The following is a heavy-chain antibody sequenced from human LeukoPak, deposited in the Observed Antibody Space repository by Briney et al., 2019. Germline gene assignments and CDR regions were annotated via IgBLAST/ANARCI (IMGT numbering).Heavy chain of an antibody. CDR2: INHSGST. J-gene: IGHJ4*02. V-gene: IGHV4-34*01. Sequence: SETLSLTCAVYGGSFSGYYWSWIRQPPGKGLEWIGEINHSGSTNYNPSLKSRVTISVDTSKNQFSLQLSSVTAADTAVYYCASGAQTFEHWGQGILVTVSS. CDR1: GGSFSGYY. CDR3: ASGAQTFEH.